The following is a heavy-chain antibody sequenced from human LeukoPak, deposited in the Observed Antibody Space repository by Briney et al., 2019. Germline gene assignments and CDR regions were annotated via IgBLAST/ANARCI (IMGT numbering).Heavy chain of an antibody. V-gene: IGHV1-2*02. CDR2: INPNSGGT. Sequence: ASVKVSCKASGYTFTGYYMHWVRQAPGQGLEWMGWINPNSGGTNYAQKFQARVTMTRDTSISTAYMELSRLRSDDTAVYYCARDQGGYSYGYSDYWGPGTLVTVSS. J-gene: IGHJ4*02. CDR1: GYTFTGYY. CDR3: ARDQGGYSYGYSDY. D-gene: IGHD5-18*01.